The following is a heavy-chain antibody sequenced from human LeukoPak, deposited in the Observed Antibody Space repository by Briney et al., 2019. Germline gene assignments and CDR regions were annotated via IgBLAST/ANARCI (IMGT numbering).Heavy chain of an antibody. V-gene: IGHV3-66*01. CDR1: GFTVRNNY. Sequence: GGSLRLSCAASGFTVRNNYMNWVRQAPGKGLEWVSLIYSGGDTHYADSVKGRFTISRDSSKNTLYLQMNSLRAEDTAVYYCARDPPAVRTNTYAWGQGTLVTVSS. CDR2: IYSGGDT. J-gene: IGHJ5*02. D-gene: IGHD4/OR15-4a*01. CDR3: ARDPPAVRTNTYA.